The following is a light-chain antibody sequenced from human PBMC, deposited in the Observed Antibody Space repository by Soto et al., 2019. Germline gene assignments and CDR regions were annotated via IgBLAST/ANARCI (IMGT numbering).Light chain of an antibody. Sequence: DIQMTQSPSTLSASVGDRVTITCRASQSIGDWLAWYQQKPGKAPKLMIYDASTLISGVPSRFSGSGYGTEFTLTISSLQPDDFTTYYCQLYNSHPPATFSQGTVVEIK. J-gene: IGKJ1*01. CDR2: DAS. CDR1: QSIGDW. CDR3: QLYNSHPPAT. V-gene: IGKV1-5*01.